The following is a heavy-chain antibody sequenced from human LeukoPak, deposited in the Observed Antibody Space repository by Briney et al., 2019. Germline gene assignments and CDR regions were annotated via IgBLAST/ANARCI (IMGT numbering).Heavy chain of an antibody. J-gene: IGHJ3*01. Sequence: GGSLRPSCAASGFTFSSYEMNWVRQAPGKGLEWVSHISNSAIYYADSVKGRFTISRDNAKNSLYLQMNSLRAEDTAVYYCASPRGRAIDLCGQGTMVTVSS. CDR3: ASPRGRAIDL. CDR1: GFTFSSYE. CDR2: ISNSAI. D-gene: IGHD3-16*01. V-gene: IGHV3-48*03.